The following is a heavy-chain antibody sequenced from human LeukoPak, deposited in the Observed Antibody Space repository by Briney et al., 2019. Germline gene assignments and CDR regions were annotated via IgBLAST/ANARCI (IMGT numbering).Heavy chain of an antibody. V-gene: IGHV3-48*01. CDR3: ARDSIFGYSSSWYYFDY. J-gene: IGHJ4*02. CDR1: GFTFSSYS. Sequence: GGSLRLSCAASGFTFSSYSMNWVRQAPGKGLEWVSYISSSSSTIYYADSVKGRFTISRDNAKNSLYLQMNSLRAEDTAVYYCARDSIFGYSSSWYYFDYWGQGTLVTVSS. D-gene: IGHD6-13*01. CDR2: ISSSSSTI.